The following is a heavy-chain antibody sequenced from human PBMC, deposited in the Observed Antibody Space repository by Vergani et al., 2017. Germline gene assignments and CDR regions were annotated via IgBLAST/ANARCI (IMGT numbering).Heavy chain of an antibody. CDR2: IYYSGST. D-gene: IGHD3/OR15-3a*01. V-gene: IGHV4-39*07. J-gene: IGHJ6*02. CDR3: ARGVDVALYYYYYYGMDV. Sequence: QVQLQESGPGLVKPSETLSLTCTVSGGSISSSSYYWGWIRQPPGKGLEWIGSIYYSGSTYYNPSLKSRVTISVDTSKNQFSLKLSSVTAADTAVYYCARGVDVALYYYYYYGMDVWGQGTTVTVSS. CDR1: GGSISSSSYY.